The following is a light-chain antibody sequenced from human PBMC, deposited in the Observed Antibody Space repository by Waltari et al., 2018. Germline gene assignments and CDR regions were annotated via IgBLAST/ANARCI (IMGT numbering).Light chain of an antibody. CDR3: QQYYSSPPT. Sequence: DIVMTQSPDSLAVSLGERATINCKSSQRVLHSFNNNNYLAWYQQKPGPPPKLLIYWASTRESGVPARFRGSGSGTDFTLTISSLQAEDVAVYYCQQYYSSPPTFGGGTKVEIK. J-gene: IGKJ4*01. CDR2: WAS. V-gene: IGKV4-1*01. CDR1: QRVLHSFNNNNY.